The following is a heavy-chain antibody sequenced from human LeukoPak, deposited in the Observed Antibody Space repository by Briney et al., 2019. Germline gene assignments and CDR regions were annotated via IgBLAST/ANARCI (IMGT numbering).Heavy chain of an antibody. CDR3: AKDGYSSGWYGEGHYFDY. CDR2: ISGSGGNT. Sequence: GGSLRLSCAASGFTFSSYAMSWVRQAPGKGLEWVSAISGSGGNTYYADSVKGRFTISRDNSKNTLYLQMNSLRAEDTAVYYCAKDGYSSGWYGEGHYFDYWGQGTLVTVSS. CDR1: GFTFSSYA. D-gene: IGHD6-19*01. J-gene: IGHJ4*02. V-gene: IGHV3-23*01.